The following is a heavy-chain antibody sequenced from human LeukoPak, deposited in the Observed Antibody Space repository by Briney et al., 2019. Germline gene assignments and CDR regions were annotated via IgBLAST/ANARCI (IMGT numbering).Heavy chain of an antibody. D-gene: IGHD4-17*01. Sequence: GGSLRLSCIASGFTFTNYWMSWVRQAPGKGLEWLATIKEDGSQKYYVDSVKGRFTISRDNTKNSLYVQMNSLRAEDTAVYYCARLKDAVTIFDCWGQGILVTVSS. CDR1: GFTFTNYW. V-gene: IGHV3-7*01. CDR2: IKEDGSQK. CDR3: ARLKDAVTIFDC. J-gene: IGHJ5*01.